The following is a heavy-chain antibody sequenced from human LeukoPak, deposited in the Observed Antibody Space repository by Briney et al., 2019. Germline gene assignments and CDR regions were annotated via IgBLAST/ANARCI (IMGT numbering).Heavy chain of an antibody. D-gene: IGHD2-2*01. J-gene: IGHJ5*02. Sequence: SVKVSCKASGGTFSSYTISWVRQAPGQGLEWMGRIIPILGIANYAQKFQGRVTITADKSTSTAYMELSSLRSEDTAVYYCARKRENYLLLGDNWFDPWGQGTLVTVSS. CDR3: ARKRENYLLLGDNWFDP. V-gene: IGHV1-69*02. CDR2: IIPILGIA. CDR1: GGTFSSYT.